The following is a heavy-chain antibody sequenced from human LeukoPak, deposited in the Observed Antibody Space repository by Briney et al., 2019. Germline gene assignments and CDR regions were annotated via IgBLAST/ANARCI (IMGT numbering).Heavy chain of an antibody. Sequence: PSQTLSLTCTVSGASISSGGYYWSWIRQHPGKGLEWIGYISYSGSPYYNPSLKSRVTISVDTSRNQFSLKLSSVTAVDTAVYYCARGPHCSSTSCYSEYFHHWGQGTLVTVSS. D-gene: IGHD2-2*01. CDR2: ISYSGSP. J-gene: IGHJ1*01. V-gene: IGHV4-31*03. CDR3: ARGPHCSSTSCYSEYFHH. CDR1: GASISSGGYY.